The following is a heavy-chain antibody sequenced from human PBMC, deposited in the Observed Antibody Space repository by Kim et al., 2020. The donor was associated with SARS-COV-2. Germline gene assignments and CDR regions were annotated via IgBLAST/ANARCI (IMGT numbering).Heavy chain of an antibody. V-gene: IGHV3-11*05. CDR2: ISSSRSYT. CDR1: GFTFSDYY. D-gene: IGHD3-3*01. J-gene: IGHJ4*02. Sequence: GGSLRLSCAASGFTFSDYYMSWIRQAPGKGLEWVSYISSSRSYTNYADSVKGRFTISRDNAKNSLYLQMNSLRAEDTAVYYCARVGYGVLSGYPLDYWGQGTLVTASP. CDR3: ARVGYGVLSGYPLDY.